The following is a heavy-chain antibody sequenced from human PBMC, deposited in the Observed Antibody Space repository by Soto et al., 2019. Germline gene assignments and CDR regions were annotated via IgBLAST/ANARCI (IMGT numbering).Heavy chain of an antibody. CDR2: IYDSGST. CDR1: GDSISRGGYS. V-gene: IGHV4-30-2*01. D-gene: IGHD6-6*01. Sequence: QLQLQESGSGLVRPSQTLSLTCAVSGDSISRGGYSWTWIRKPPGKALEWIGNIYDSGSTSYNPSLKSRVTISVDTSKNQFSLRLTSVTAADTAVYFCARGSSSYYDYGMDVWGQGTTVTVSS. J-gene: IGHJ6*02. CDR3: ARGSSSYYDYGMDV.